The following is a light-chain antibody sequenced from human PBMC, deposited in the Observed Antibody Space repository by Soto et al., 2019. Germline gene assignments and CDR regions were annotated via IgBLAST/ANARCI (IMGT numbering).Light chain of an antibody. Sequence: ELVLTQFPGTLSLSPGERATLSCRASQSLHNNFLVWYQQKPGQAPRLLISSASRSATGIPDRFSGSGSGTDFTLTIRSLDPEDLAVYYCHQSVISPLPFGPGTRVDVK. CDR1: QSLHNNF. CDR3: HQSVISPLP. CDR2: SAS. J-gene: IGKJ3*01. V-gene: IGKV3-20*01.